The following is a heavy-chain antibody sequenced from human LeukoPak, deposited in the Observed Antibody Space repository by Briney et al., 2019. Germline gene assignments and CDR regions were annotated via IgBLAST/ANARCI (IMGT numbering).Heavy chain of an antibody. J-gene: IGHJ6*02. D-gene: IGHD5-18*01. CDR1: GFTVTSYS. V-gene: IGHV3-48*01. Sequence: GGSLRLSCVASGFTVTSYSMNWVRQAPGKGLEWVSYISRSTSSTYYADSVKGRFTISRDNAKNSLYLQMNSLRADDTAVYYCARETAYYYGMDVWGQGTTVTVSS. CDR3: ARETAYYYGMDV. CDR2: ISRSTSST.